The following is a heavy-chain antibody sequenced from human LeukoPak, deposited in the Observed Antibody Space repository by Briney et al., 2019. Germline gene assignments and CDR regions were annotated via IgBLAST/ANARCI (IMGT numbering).Heavy chain of an antibody. CDR3: ARPSDSSGWFFDF. Sequence: PSETLSLTCTVSDGSISRYYWTWIRQPPGKGLEWIGNVYYSGSTNYNPSLESRLTISIDTSKNQFSLKLNFVTAADTAVYYCARPSDSSGWFFDFWGQGVLVTVSS. V-gene: IGHV4-59*01. J-gene: IGHJ4*02. CDR2: VYYSGST. CDR1: DGSISRYY. D-gene: IGHD6-19*01.